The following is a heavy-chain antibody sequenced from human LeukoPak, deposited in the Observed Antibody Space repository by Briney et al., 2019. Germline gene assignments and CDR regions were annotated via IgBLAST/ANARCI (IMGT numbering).Heavy chain of an antibody. D-gene: IGHD3-16*01. CDR1: GFTFSSYI. J-gene: IGHJ4*02. Sequence: GGSLRLSCAASGFTFSSYIMNWVRQAPGKGLEWVSSISSDSSYIYYADSVKGRFTISRDNAKNSLYLQMNSLRAEDTAVYYCARGSVGGGNYFDYWGQGTLVTVSS. V-gene: IGHV3-21*01. CDR2: ISSDSSYI. CDR3: ARGSVGGGNYFDY.